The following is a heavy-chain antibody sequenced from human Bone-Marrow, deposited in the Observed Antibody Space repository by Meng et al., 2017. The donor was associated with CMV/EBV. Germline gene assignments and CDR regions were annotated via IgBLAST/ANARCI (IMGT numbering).Heavy chain of an antibody. V-gene: IGHV3-7*01. J-gene: IGHJ4*02. CDR2: MKEDGSSE. CDR1: GFTFSTYW. Sequence: GESLKISCAASGFTFSTYWMSWVRQAPGKGLEWVANMKEDGSSENYVDSVKGRFTISRDNARNSLYLQMNNIRAEDTALYYCAREGLWGVTALEHWGQGTLVTVSS. CDR3: AREGLWGVTALEH. D-gene: IGHD3-10*01.